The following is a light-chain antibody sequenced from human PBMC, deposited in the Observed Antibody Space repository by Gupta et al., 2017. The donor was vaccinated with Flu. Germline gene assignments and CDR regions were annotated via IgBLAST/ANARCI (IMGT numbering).Light chain of an antibody. CDR3: QAWDSSSVV. Sequence: SPGQTASIACSGDKLGDKYACWYQQKPGQSPVLVINQDSKRPSGIPERFSGSNSGNTATLTISGTQAMDEADYYCQAWDSSSVVFGTGTKVTVL. CDR2: QDS. V-gene: IGLV3-1*01. CDR1: KLGDKY. J-gene: IGLJ1*01.